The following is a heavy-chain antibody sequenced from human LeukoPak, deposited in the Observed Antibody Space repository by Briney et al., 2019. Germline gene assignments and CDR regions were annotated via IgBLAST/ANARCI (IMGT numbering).Heavy chain of an antibody. V-gene: IGHV4-4*02. D-gene: IGHD2-8*02. CDR1: GDSISSRNW. CDR2: ISHGGIT. J-gene: IGHJ4*02. Sequence: SETLSLTCAVSGDSISSRNWWNWVRQSPGKGLDWVGEISHGGITKYNPSLKNRVTISKDNSRNEFSLKLNSVTAADTAVYFCARSAGWWSLDYWGQGALVTVSS. CDR3: ARSAGWWSLDY.